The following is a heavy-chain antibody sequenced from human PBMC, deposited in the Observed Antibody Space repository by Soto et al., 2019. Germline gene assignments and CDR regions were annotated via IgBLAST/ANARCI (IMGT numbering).Heavy chain of an antibody. V-gene: IGHV4-4*02. Sequence: PSETLSLTCAVSGGSISSSNWWSWVRQPPGKGLEWIGEIYHSGSTNYNPSLKSRVTISVDKSKNQFSLKLSSVTAADTAVYYCARDWGTMVRGVTEIYYYYGMDVWGQGTTVTVSS. D-gene: IGHD3-10*01. J-gene: IGHJ6*02. CDR1: GGSISSSNW. CDR3: ARDWGTMVRGVTEIYYYYGMDV. CDR2: IYHSGST.